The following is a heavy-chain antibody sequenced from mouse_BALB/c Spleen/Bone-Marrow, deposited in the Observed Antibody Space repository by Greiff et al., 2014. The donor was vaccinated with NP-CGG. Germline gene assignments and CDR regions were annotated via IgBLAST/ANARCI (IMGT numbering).Heavy chain of an antibody. D-gene: IGHD1-1*01. J-gene: IGHJ3*02. CDR2: IDPVTDNT. V-gene: IGHV1-15*01. CDR3: TRYGSRGY. CDR1: GYTFTDYE. Sequence: QVQLKHSEAELVRPGASVTLSCKASGYTFTDYEMHWVKQTPVHGLEWIGSIDPVTDNTVFNQKFKAKATLTADRSSNTASMDLRSLTSEDSAVYYCTRYGSRGYWGQGTLVTVS.